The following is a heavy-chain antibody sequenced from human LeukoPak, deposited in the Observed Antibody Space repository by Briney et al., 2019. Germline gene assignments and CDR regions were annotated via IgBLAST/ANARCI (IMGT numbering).Heavy chain of an antibody. J-gene: IGHJ4*02. D-gene: IGHD1-1*01. Sequence: SETLSLTCTVSGASISSYYWNWIRQPPGKGLEWIGYIYYSGSNKYNPSLKSRVTISLDTSKNQFSLKQSSVTAADTAVYYCARGEAGTTPDFDYWGQGTLFTVSS. CDR1: GASISSYY. CDR3: ARGEAGTTPDFDY. CDR2: IYYSGSN. V-gene: IGHV4-59*01.